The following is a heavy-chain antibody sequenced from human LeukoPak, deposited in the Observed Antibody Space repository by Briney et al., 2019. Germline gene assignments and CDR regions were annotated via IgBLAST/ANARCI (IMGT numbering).Heavy chain of an antibody. Sequence: ASVKVSCKASGYTFTSYDINWVRQATGQGLEWMGWMNPNSGNTGYAQKFQGRVTMTRNTSISTAYMELSSLRSEDTAVYYCARVGYCSGGSCRNFDYWGQGTLVTVSS. CDR2: MNPNSGNT. CDR3: ARVGYCSGGSCRNFDY. J-gene: IGHJ4*02. CDR1: GYTFTSYD. D-gene: IGHD2-15*01. V-gene: IGHV1-8*01.